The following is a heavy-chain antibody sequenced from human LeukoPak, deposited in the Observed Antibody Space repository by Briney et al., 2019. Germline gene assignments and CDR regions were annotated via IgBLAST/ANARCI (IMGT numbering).Heavy chain of an antibody. CDR3: ARDAPYCSSTSCYPQNWFDP. J-gene: IGHJ5*02. CDR1: AYTFTSYY. Sequence: RASVKVSCKASAYTFTSYYMHWVRQAPGQGLEWMGIINPSGGSTSYAQKFQGRVTMTRDTSTSTVYMELSSLRSEDTAVYYCARDAPYCSSTSCYPQNWFDPWGQGTLVTVSS. V-gene: IGHV1-46*01. CDR2: INPSGGST. D-gene: IGHD2-2*01.